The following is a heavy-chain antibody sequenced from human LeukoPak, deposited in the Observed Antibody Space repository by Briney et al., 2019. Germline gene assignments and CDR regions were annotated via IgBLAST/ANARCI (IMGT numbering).Heavy chain of an antibody. CDR2: IIPIFGTA. J-gene: IGHJ4*02. Sequence: SVKVSCKASGGTFSSYAISWVRQAPGQGLEWMGGIIPIFGTANYAQKFQGRVTITTDESTSTAYMELSSLRSEDTAVYYCAREGRGYSYGPLDYWGQGTLVTVSS. D-gene: IGHD5-18*01. CDR1: GGTFSSYA. V-gene: IGHV1-69*05. CDR3: AREGRGYSYGPLDY.